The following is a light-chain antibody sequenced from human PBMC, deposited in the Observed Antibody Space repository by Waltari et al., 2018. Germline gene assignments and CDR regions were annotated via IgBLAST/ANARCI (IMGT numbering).Light chain of an antibody. CDR3: QQSYSIPYT. Sequence: DIQMTQSPSSLSASVGDRVTITCRASQRISSYLNWYHQKPRKAPKLLISAASSLQGGVPSRFSGTGSGSDFSLTISSLQPEDFATYYCQQSYSIPYTFGQGTKLEIK. CDR2: AAS. J-gene: IGKJ2*01. V-gene: IGKV1-39*01. CDR1: QRISSY.